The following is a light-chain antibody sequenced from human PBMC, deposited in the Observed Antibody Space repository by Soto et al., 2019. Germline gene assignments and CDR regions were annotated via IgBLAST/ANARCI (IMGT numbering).Light chain of an antibody. Sequence: SYELTQPSSVSVSPGQTARITCSGDVLPKKYARWFQQKPGQAPVVVIYKDSERPSEIPERFSGSSSGTTVTLTISGAQVEDEADYYCYSAADNNLGVFGGGTKVTVL. CDR1: VLPKKY. V-gene: IGLV3-27*01. J-gene: IGLJ2*01. CDR2: KDS. CDR3: YSAADNNLGV.